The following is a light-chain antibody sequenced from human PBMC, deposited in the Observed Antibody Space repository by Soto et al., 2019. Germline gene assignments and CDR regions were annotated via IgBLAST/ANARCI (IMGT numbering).Light chain of an antibody. V-gene: IGLV2-11*01. J-gene: IGLJ3*02. CDR2: DVI. Sequence: QSALTQPRLVSGSPGQSVTISCTGSSGDVGTYNYVSWYQQYPGKAPKLIIYDVIKRPSGVTDRFSGYKSGNTASLTITGLHAEDEADYYCCSYAGSYSWVFGGGTKLTVL. CDR1: SGDVGTYNY. CDR3: CSYAGSYSWV.